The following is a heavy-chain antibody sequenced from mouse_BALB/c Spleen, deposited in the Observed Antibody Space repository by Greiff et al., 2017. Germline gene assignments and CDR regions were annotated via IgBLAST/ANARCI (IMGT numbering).Heavy chain of an antibody. V-gene: IGHV2-6-7*01. CDR1: GFSLTGYG. CDR2: IWGDGST. J-gene: IGHJ4*01. Sequence: VHLVESGPGLVAPSQSLSITCTVSGFSLTGYGVNWVRQPPGKGLEWLGMIWGDGSTDYNSALKSRLSISKDNSKSQVFLKMNSLQTDDTARYYCARDPLDSSGYVGAMDYWGQGTSVTVSS. D-gene: IGHD3-2*01. CDR3: ARDPLDSSGYVGAMDY.